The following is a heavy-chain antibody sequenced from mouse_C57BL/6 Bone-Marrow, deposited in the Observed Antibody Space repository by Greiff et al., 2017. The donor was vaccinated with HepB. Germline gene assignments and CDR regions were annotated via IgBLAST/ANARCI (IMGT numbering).Heavy chain of an antibody. CDR3: ARRGWLLRIDY. Sequence: QVHVKQSGAELVKPGASVKISCKASGYAFSSYWMNWVKQRPGKGLEWIGQIYPGDGDTNYNGKFKGKATLTADKSSSTAYMQLSSLTSEDSAVYFCARRGWLLRIDYWGQGTTLTVSS. J-gene: IGHJ2*01. CDR2: IYPGDGDT. CDR1: GYAFSSYW. V-gene: IGHV1-80*01. D-gene: IGHD2-3*01.